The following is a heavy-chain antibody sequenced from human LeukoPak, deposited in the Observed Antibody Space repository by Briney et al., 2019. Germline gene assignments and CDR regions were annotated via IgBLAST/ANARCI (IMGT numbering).Heavy chain of an antibody. D-gene: IGHD4-17*01. CDR2: IRSKGDGHAT. CDR1: GLTFSDSA. V-gene: IGHV3-73*01. CDR3: AKDGETDYGDYASWLFDY. J-gene: IGHJ4*02. Sequence: GGSLRLSCAASGLTFSDSAIHWVRQASGKGLEWVGRIRSKGDGHATAYAASVQGRFALSRDDSKNALYLQMNSLRAEDTAVYYCAKDGETDYGDYASWLFDYWGQGTLVTVSS.